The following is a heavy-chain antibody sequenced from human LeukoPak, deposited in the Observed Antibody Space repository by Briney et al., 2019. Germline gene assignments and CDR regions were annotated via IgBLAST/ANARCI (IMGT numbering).Heavy chain of an antibody. Sequence: SETLSLTCTVSGGSISSYYWSWIRQPPGKGLEWIGYIYYSGSTNYNPSLKSRVTISVDTSKNQFSLKLSSVTAEDTAVYYCAMAYCTNGVCYYYYGMDVWGQGTTVIVSS. CDR2: IYYSGST. CDR1: GGSISSYY. CDR3: AMAYCTNGVCYYYYGMDV. J-gene: IGHJ6*02. V-gene: IGHV4-59*01. D-gene: IGHD2-8*01.